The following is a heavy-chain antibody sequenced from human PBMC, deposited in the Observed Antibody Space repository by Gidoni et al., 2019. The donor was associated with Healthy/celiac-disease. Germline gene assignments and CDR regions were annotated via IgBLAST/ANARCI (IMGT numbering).Heavy chain of an antibody. D-gene: IGHD3-10*01. Sequence: QVPLQQWGAGLLKPSETLSLTCAVYGGSFSGYYWSWIRQPPGKGLEWIGEINHSGSTNYNPSLKSRVTISVDTSKNQFSLKLSSVTAADTAVYYCARLWFGGNWGQGTLVTVSS. CDR3: ARLWFGGN. CDR1: GGSFSGYY. V-gene: IGHV4-34*01. J-gene: IGHJ4*02. CDR2: INHSGST.